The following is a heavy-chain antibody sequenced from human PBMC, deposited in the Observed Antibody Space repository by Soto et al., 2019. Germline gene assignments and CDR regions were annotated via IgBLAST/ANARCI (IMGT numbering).Heavy chain of an antibody. J-gene: IGHJ5*02. Sequence: PGGSLRLSCSASGFTFSSYAMHWVRQAPEQGLEYVSAISSNGGSTYYADSVKGRFTLSRDNSKNTLYLQMSSLRAEDTAVYYCVKDAAYSSSCHNWFDPWGQGTLVTVSS. D-gene: IGHD6-13*01. CDR2: ISSNGGST. CDR1: GFTFSSYA. CDR3: VKDAAYSSSCHNWFDP. V-gene: IGHV3-64D*06.